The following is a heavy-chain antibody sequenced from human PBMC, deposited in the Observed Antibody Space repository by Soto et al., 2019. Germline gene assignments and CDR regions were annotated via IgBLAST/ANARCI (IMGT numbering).Heavy chain of an antibody. D-gene: IGHD3-9*01. J-gene: IGHJ6*02. Sequence: PGGSLRLSCAASGFTFSSYGMHWVRQAPGKGLEWVAVISYDGSNKYYADSVKGRFTISRDNSKNTLYLQMNSLRAEDTAVYYCARANYDILTGYVDGMDVWGQGTTVTVSS. V-gene: IGHV3-30*03. CDR2: ISYDGSNK. CDR1: GFTFSSYG. CDR3: ARANYDILTGYVDGMDV.